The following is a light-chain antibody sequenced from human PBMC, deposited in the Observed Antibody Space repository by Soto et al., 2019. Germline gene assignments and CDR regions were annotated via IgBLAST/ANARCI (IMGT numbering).Light chain of an antibody. J-gene: IGLJ2*01. CDR3: QTWVTGIVV. CDR2: LNSDGSH. Sequence: QPVLTQSPSASASLGPSVKLTCTLSSGHSSYAIAWHQQQPEKGPRYLMKLNSDGSHSKGDGIPDLFSGSSSGAERYLTISSLPSEDEADYYCQTWVTGIVVFGGGTKLTVL. CDR1: SGHSSYA. V-gene: IGLV4-69*01.